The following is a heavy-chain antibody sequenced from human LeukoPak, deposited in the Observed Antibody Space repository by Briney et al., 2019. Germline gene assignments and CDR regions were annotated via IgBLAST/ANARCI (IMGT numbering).Heavy chain of an antibody. Sequence: GGSLRLSCAGSGFTFGGYGMHWFRQTPGKGLEWVVVIAYDGSRAFYADSVKGRFTISRDNSKNTMSVQMDDLRAEDTAVYYCTRYNNDHFDYWGQGTLVTVSS. CDR3: TRYNNDHFDY. CDR1: GFTFGGYG. D-gene: IGHD1-14*01. J-gene: IGHJ4*02. V-gene: IGHV3-33*01. CDR2: IAYDGSRA.